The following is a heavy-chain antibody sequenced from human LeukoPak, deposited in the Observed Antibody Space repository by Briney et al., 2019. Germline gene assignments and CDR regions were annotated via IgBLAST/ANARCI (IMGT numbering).Heavy chain of an antibody. D-gene: IGHD5-18*01. J-gene: IGHJ4*02. V-gene: IGHV3-23*01. CDR2: ISGSGGST. CDR3: AKGRGGDYSYGSYYFDQ. CDR1: GFTFSSYA. Sequence: PGGSLRLSCAASGFTFSSYAMSWVRQAPGKGLEWVSAISGSGGSTYYADSVKGRFTISRDNSKNTLYLQMNSLGAEDTAVYYCAKGRGGDYSYGSYYFDQWGQGTLVTVSS.